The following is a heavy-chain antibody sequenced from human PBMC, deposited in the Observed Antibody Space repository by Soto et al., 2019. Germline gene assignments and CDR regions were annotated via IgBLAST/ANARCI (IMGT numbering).Heavy chain of an antibody. Sequence: QVHLVESGGGVVQPGRSLRLSCAASGFSFNKYVMHWIRQAPGKGLEWVAVLSHDGTNEDYADSVKGRFTTSRDNSKNTLHLQMNSLRSEDTAVYYCARAGRPRYDFWSDYRSAWFDPWGQGTLVTVSS. V-gene: IGHV3-30-3*01. J-gene: IGHJ5*02. CDR3: ARAGRPRYDFWSDYRSAWFDP. D-gene: IGHD3-3*01. CDR1: GFSFNKYV. CDR2: LSHDGTNE.